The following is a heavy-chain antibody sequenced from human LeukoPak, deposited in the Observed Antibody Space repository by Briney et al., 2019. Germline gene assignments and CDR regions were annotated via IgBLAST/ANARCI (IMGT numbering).Heavy chain of an antibody. D-gene: IGHD3-22*01. CDR1: GFTLSSYG. CDR3: AIGGSSGYQRTYPFDY. J-gene: IGHJ4*02. Sequence: GGSLRLSCAASGFTLSSYGMHWVRLAPGKGLEWVAVVLYDGSKKYYADSGEGRLTICRENSTNTLYLQMNSLMADEAAVDYCAIGGSSGYQRTYPFDYWGQGTLVTVSS. CDR2: VLYDGSKK. V-gene: IGHV3-30*04.